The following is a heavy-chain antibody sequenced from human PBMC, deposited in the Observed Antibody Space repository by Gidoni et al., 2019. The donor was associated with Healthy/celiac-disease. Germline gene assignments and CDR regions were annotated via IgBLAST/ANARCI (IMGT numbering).Heavy chain of an antibody. V-gene: IGHV5-10-1*03. CDR1: GYSFTSYW. CDR3: ARHGGWYSSSWHADY. CDR2: IDPSDSYT. D-gene: IGHD6-13*01. Sequence: EVQLVPSGAEVKKPGESLRNSCKGSGYSFTSYWISWVRQMPGKGLEWRGRIDPSDSYTNYSPSFQGHVTISADKSISTAYLQWSSLKASDTAMYYCARHGGWYSSSWHADYWGQGTLVTVSS. J-gene: IGHJ4*02.